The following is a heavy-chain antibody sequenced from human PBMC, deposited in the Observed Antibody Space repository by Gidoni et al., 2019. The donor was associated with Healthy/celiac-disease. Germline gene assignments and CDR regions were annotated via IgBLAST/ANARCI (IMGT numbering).Heavy chain of an antibody. Sequence: EVQLVESGGGLVKPGGSLRPSCAASGFTFSSYSMNCVRQAPGKGLEWVSSSSSSSSYIYYADSVKGRFTISRDNAKNSLYLQMNSLRAEDTAVYYCARVGYSGSYGAFDIWGQGTMVTVSS. CDR3: ARVGYSGSYGAFDI. J-gene: IGHJ3*02. D-gene: IGHD1-26*01. V-gene: IGHV3-21*01. CDR1: GFTFSSYS. CDR2: SSSSSSYI.